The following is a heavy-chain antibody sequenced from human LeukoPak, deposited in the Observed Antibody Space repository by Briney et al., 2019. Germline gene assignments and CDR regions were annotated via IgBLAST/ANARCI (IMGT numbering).Heavy chain of an antibody. J-gene: IGHJ4*02. Sequence: PSETLSLTCTVSGGSVSSGSYYWSWIRQPPGKGLEWIGYIYYSGSTNYNPSLKSRVTISVDTSKNQFSLKLSSVTAADTAVYYCARRKIIPGYYYDSSGQFDYWGQGTLVTVSS. D-gene: IGHD3-22*01. CDR1: GGSVSSGSYY. CDR3: ARRKIIPGYYYDSSGQFDY. V-gene: IGHV4-61*01. CDR2: IYYSGST.